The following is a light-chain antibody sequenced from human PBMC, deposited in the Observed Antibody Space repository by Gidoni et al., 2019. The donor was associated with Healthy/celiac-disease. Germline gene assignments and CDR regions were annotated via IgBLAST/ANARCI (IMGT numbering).Light chain of an antibody. CDR2: RNN. CDR3: AAWDDSLSGVV. J-gene: IGLJ2*01. V-gene: IGLV1-47*01. Sequence: QSVLTQPPSASGTPEQRVTIACSGSSSNIGSNYVYWYKQLPATSQKLLIYRNNQRPSGVPARFSGSKSVTSASLAISGLRSEDEADYYCAAWDDSLSGVVFGGGTKLTVL. CDR1: SSNIGSNY.